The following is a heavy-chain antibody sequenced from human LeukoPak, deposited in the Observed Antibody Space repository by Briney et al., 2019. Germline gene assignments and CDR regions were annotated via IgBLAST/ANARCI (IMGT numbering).Heavy chain of an antibody. V-gene: IGHV4-59*08. CDR3: ARHDPIVGTPDAFDI. Sequence: PSQTLSLTCTVSGGSISSYYWSWIRQPPGKGLEWIAYIYYSGSTDYNPSLKSRVTISLDTSKNQFSLKLSSVTAADTAVYYCARHDPIVGTPDAFDIWGQGTMVTVSS. D-gene: IGHD1-26*01. J-gene: IGHJ3*02. CDR1: GGSISSYY. CDR2: IYYSGST.